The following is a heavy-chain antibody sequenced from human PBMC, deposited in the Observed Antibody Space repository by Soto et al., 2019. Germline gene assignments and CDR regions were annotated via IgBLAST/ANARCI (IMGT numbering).Heavy chain of an antibody. CDR2: ISPKSTYR. J-gene: IGHJ4*02. CDR1: GFPFSDYY. CDR3: ARGGGGGLFEH. Sequence: GWSLRLSCATSGFPFSDYYMSWIRQAPGKGLEWLSHISPKSTYRNYADSVKGRFTISRDNTKSSLFLQMNSLGVEDTAVYYCARGGGGGLFEHWGQGVLVTVSS. V-gene: IGHV3-11*06. D-gene: IGHD2-21*01.